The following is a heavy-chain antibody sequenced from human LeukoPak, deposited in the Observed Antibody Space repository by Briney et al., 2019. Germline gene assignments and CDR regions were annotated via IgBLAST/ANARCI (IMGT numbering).Heavy chain of an antibody. CDR2: IYNSWTT. CDR3: ARVVYYGGNSGLFDY. V-gene: IGHV4-61*10. J-gene: IGHJ4*02. Sequence: SETLSLTCTVSGDSVSSGSNYWSWIRQPAGKGLEWIGRIYNSWTTNYNPSLKSRVTISVDTSKNQFSLKLSSVTAADTAVYYCARVVYYGGNSGLFDYWGQGTLVTVSS. CDR1: GDSVSSGSNY. D-gene: IGHD4-23*01.